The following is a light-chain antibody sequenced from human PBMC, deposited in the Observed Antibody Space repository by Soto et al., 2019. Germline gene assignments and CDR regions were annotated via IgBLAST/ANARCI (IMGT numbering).Light chain of an antibody. V-gene: IGKV3-11*01. CDR2: DAS. CDR3: QQRGNWPPT. Sequence: EVVLTQSPATLSLSPGERATLSCMASQSVSSYLAWYQQQPGQTPRLLIYDASNSATGIPARFSGSGSGTDFPLTISSLEPEECALYFCQQRGNWPPTFGPGPKVDS. J-gene: IGKJ3*01. CDR1: QSVSSY.